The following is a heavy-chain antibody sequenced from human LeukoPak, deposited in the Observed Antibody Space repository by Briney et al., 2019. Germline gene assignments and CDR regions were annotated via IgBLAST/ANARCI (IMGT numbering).Heavy chain of an antibody. CDR1: GFTFSSYE. CDR3: AKNGYRWDYDY. CDR2: ISSSGSTI. J-gene: IGHJ4*02. V-gene: IGHV3-48*03. Sequence: GGSLRLSCAASGFTFSSYEMNFVRQAPGKGLEWVTYISSSGSTIYYADSVADRFTISRDHGEHSIYLQMNSLRGEDPGMYFCAKNGYRWDYDYLGRGTLVSVSS. D-gene: IGHD5-18*01.